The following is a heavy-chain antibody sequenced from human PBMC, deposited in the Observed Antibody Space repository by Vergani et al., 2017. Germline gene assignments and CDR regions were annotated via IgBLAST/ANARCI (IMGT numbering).Heavy chain of an antibody. D-gene: IGHD3-22*01. J-gene: IGHJ6*02. V-gene: IGHV1-69*01. Sequence: QVQLVQSGAEVKKPGSSVKVSCKASGGTFSSYAISWVRQAPGQGLEWMGGIIPIFGTANYAQKFQGRVTITADESTSTAYMELSSLRSEDTAVYYCAGFRTENYYDSRGYRRGYYYDGMDVWGQGTTVTVSS. CDR2: IIPIFGTA. CDR3: AGFRTENYYDSRGYRRGYYYDGMDV. CDR1: GGTFSSYA.